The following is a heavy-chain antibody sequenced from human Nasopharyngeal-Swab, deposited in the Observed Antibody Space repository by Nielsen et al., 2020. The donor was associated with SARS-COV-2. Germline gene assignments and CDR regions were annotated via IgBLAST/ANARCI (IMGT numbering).Heavy chain of an antibody. V-gene: IGHV3-48*03. CDR2: ISSSGSTI. J-gene: IGHJ3*02. D-gene: IGHD3-22*01. CDR3: ATEERITMIVVVITKAFDI. CDR1: GFTFSSYE. Sequence: GESRKISCAASGFTFSSYEMNWVSQAPGKGLEWVSFISSSGSTIYYADSVKGRFTISRDNAKNSLYPQMNSLRAEDTAVYYCATEERITMIVVVITKAFDIWGQGTMVTVSS.